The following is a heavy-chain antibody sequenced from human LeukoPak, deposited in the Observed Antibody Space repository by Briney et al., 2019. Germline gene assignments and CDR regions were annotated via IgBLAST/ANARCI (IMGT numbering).Heavy chain of an antibody. D-gene: IGHD2-15*01. CDR1: GYSITSGYH. Sequence: PSETLSLTCAVSGYSITSGYHWGWVRQPPGKGLEWIGSMFHAGNTYYNPSLKSRVAMSIDTSMNHFSMNLISVTAADTAVYYCARTRYCIGGTCSSPDLLDTWSRGTLVTVSS. V-gene: IGHV4-38-2*01. J-gene: IGHJ5*02. CDR3: ARTRYCIGGTCSSPDLLDT. CDR2: MFHAGNT.